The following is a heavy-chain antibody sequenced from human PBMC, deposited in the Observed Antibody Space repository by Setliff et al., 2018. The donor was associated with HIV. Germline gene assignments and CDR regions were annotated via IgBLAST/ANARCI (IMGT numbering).Heavy chain of an antibody. CDR2: IKSKIDGGTP. Sequence: PGGSLRLSCAASGFSFRNAWMTWVRQAPGKGLEWLGRIKSKIDGGTPDYAAPVRGRFTISRDDSENTLYLQMNSLKTEDTGMYYCTTDRRGDGDYYYMDVWGKGTTVTVS. CDR3: TTDRRGDGDYYYMDV. V-gene: IGHV3-15*05. J-gene: IGHJ6*03. CDR1: GFSFRNAW.